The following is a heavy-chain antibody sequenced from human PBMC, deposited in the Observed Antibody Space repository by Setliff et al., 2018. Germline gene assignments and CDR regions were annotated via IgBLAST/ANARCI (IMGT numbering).Heavy chain of an antibody. D-gene: IGHD1-1*01. V-gene: IGHV3-23*01. CDR1: GFTFSSYA. J-gene: IGHJ6*03. CDR2: IADSGNSA. Sequence: PGVSLTISCTASGFTFSSYAMSWVRQAPRKGVEWVSSIADSGNSAYYTDSGSGRFTISRDNSKNTVYVQRSRLRAEDTAVYYCARDREGDGNYYMDVWGKGTTVTVSS. CDR3: ARDREGDGNYYMDV.